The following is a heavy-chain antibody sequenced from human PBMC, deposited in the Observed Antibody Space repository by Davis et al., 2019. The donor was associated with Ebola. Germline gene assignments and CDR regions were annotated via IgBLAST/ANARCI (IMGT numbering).Heavy chain of an antibody. D-gene: IGHD1-26*01. V-gene: IGHV4-4*02. J-gene: IGHJ5*02. CDR1: GGSISSSNW. CDR3: ARDQTWELQGNWFDP. CDR2: IYHSGST. Sequence: SETLSLTCAVSGGSISSSNWWSWVRQPPGKGLEWIGEIYHSGSTNYNPSLKSRVTISVDKSKNQFSLKLSSVTAADTAVYYCARDQTWELQGNWFDPWGQGTLVTVSS.